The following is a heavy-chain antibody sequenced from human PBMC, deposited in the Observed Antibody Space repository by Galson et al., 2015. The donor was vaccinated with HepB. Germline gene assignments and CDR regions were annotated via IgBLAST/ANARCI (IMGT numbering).Heavy chain of an antibody. D-gene: IGHD3-10*01. V-gene: IGHV3-30*03. CDR3: ARDSGWYFDL. J-gene: IGHJ2*01. CDR2: ISYDGSHQ. CDR1: GFTVSPYA. Sequence: SLRLAGAASGFTVSPYAMHWVGQAPGKGLEWVGIISYDGSHQYYGHSVKGRFTISRANSKNTLYLQMHSLRGTDTAVYYCARDSGWYFDLWGRGTLVTVSS.